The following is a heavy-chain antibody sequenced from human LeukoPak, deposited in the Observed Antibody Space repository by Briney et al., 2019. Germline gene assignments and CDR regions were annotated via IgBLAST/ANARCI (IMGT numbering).Heavy chain of an antibody. CDR2: ISGSCCST. Sequence: GGTLRLSCAASRFTFSNYGMSCVRQAPGKGREWGSAISGSCCSTYYADSVKGRFTIPRDNSKNTLYLQMNSLRAEDTAVYYCANEDYYDSSGPVIDYWGQGTRVTVSS. CDR1: RFTFSNYG. J-gene: IGHJ4*02. V-gene: IGHV3-23*01. D-gene: IGHD3-22*01. CDR3: ANEDYYDSSGPVIDY.